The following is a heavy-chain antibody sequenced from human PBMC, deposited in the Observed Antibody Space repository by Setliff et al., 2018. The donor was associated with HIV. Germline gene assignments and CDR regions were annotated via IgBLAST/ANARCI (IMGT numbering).Heavy chain of an antibody. Sequence: PSETLSLTCTPSGGSINHSDCNWAWIRQSPGQGLEWIAIAYYIGSTYYSSLKSRAAISVDTSKNRFSLRLSSVTAADTAINYCARQVWLSDNHYYYYMDVWGKGTTVTVSS. D-gene: IGHD2-21*01. CDR3: ARQVWLSDNHYYYYMDV. V-gene: IGHV4-39*01. CDR1: GGSINHSDCN. CDR2: AYYIGST. J-gene: IGHJ6*03.